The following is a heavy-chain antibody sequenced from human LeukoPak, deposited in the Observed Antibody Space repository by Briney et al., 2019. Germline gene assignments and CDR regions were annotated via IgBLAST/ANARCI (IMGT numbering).Heavy chain of an antibody. Sequence: GGSLRLSCAASGFTVSSNYMSWVRQAPGKGLEWVSVIYSGGSTYYADSVKGRFTISRDNAKNSLYLQMNSLRAEDTAVYYCARLMTRDYWGQGTLVTVSS. CDR2: IYSGGST. D-gene: IGHD2-2*01. CDR3: ARLMTRDY. V-gene: IGHV3-53*01. CDR1: GFTVSSNY. J-gene: IGHJ4*02.